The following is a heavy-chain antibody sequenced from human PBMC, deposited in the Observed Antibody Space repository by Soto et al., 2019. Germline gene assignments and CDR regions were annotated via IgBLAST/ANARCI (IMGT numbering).Heavy chain of an antibody. CDR3: ARGRYCSSTSCYTPYYYYGMDV. Sequence: ASLKVSCKASGYTFTGYYMHWVRQAPGQGLEWMGWINPNSGGTNYAQKFQGWVTMTRDTSISTAYMELSRLRSDDTAVYYCARGRYCSSTSCYTPYYYYGMDVWGQGTTVTVS. D-gene: IGHD2-2*02. CDR1: GYTFTGYY. V-gene: IGHV1-2*04. J-gene: IGHJ6*02. CDR2: INPNSGGT.